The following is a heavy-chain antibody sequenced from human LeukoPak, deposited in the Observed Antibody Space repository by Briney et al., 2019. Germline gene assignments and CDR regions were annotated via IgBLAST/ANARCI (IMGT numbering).Heavy chain of an antibody. D-gene: IGHD1-7*01. CDR3: AREDNWNYDY. J-gene: IGHJ4*02. Sequence: ASVKVSCKASGYTFNRYFMHWVRQAPGHGLEWMGWLNPNSGVTKYAQKFQGRVTMTRDTSISTAYMELSSLRSDDTAVYYCAREDNWNYDYWGQGTLVTVS. V-gene: IGHV1-2*02. CDR2: LNPNSGVT. CDR1: GYTFNRYF.